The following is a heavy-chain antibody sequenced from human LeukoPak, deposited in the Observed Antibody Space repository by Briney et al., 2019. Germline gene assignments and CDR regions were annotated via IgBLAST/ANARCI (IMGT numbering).Heavy chain of an antibody. CDR3: ARSYERYSYGPAGY. D-gene: IGHD5-18*01. Sequence: NPSETLSLTCAASGYSISSGYYCGWIRQPPGKGLEWIGIVYYSGSTYTNPSLKSRVTMSVDTSKNQFSLKLTSVGAADTAVYYCARSYERYSYGPAGYWGQGTLVTVSS. V-gene: IGHV4-38-2*01. CDR2: VYYSGST. CDR1: GYSISSGYY. J-gene: IGHJ4*02.